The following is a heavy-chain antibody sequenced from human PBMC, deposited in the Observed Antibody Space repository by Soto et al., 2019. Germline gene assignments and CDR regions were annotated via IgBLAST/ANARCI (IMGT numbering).Heavy chain of an antibody. CDR3: ARDIGGYCSGGSCYTDIVATAFDY. D-gene: IGHD2-15*01. Sequence: SETLSLTCTVSGGSISSGGYYWSWIRQHPGKGLEWIGYIYYSGSTYYNPSFKSRVTISVDTSKNQFSLKLSSVTAADTAVYYCARDIGGYCSGGSCYTDIVATAFDYWGQGTLVTVSS. CDR2: IYYSGST. V-gene: IGHV4-31*03. J-gene: IGHJ4*02. CDR1: GGSISSGGYY.